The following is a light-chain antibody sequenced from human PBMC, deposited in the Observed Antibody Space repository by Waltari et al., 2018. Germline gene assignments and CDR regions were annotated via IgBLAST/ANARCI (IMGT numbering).Light chain of an antibody. Sequence: QSALPQPASVSGPPGQSITISCTGTSSDVGGINYASWYQQHPGKTPKLMIYEVSNRPSGVSNRFSGSKSGNTASLTISGLQAEDEADYYCSSYTSSSPCVFGGGTKLTVL. J-gene: IGLJ3*02. V-gene: IGLV2-14*01. CDR2: EVS. CDR3: SSYTSSSPCV. CDR1: SSDVGGINY.